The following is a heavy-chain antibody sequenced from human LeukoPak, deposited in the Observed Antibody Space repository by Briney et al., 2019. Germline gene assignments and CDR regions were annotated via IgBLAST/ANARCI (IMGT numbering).Heavy chain of an antibody. J-gene: IGHJ4*02. Sequence: PGGSLRLSCAASGFTLSSYAMSWVRQAPGKGLEWVSAISGSGGSTYYADSVKGRFTISRDNSKNTLYLQMNSLRAEDTAVYYCAKVGWELPHFDYWGQGTLVTVSS. V-gene: IGHV3-23*01. D-gene: IGHD1-26*01. CDR2: ISGSGGST. CDR3: AKVGWELPHFDY. CDR1: GFTLSSYA.